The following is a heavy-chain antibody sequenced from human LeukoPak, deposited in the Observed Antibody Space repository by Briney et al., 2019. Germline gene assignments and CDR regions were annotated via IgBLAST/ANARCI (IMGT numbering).Heavy chain of an antibody. Sequence: GASVKVSCKASGYTFTGYYMHWVRQAPGQGLEWMGWINPNSGGTNYVQKFQGRVTMTRDTSISTAYMELSRLRSDDTAVYYCAREFSSGWYSRWFDPWGQGTLVTVSS. CDR1: GYTFTGYY. CDR3: AREFSSGWYSRWFDP. V-gene: IGHV1-2*02. CDR2: INPNSGGT. J-gene: IGHJ5*02. D-gene: IGHD6-19*01.